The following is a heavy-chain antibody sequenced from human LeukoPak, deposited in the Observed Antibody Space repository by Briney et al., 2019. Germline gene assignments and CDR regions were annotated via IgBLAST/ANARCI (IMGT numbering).Heavy chain of an antibody. J-gene: IGHJ4*02. D-gene: IGHD3-9*01. Sequence: PSETLSLTCTVSGGSISPYYWSWIRQPPGKGLEWIGYFFYSGSTNYNPSLKSRVIISIDTSKNQISLKLSSVTAADTAVYYCASSYYDILTGYYSRKYFDYWGQGTLVTVSS. CDR1: GGSISPYY. CDR2: FFYSGST. V-gene: IGHV4-59*08. CDR3: ASSYYDILTGYYSRKYFDY.